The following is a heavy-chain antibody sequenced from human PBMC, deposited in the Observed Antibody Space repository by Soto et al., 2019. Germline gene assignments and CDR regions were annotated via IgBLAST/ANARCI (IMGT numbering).Heavy chain of an antibody. D-gene: IGHD1-26*01. J-gene: IGHJ6*02. V-gene: IGHV4-31*03. CDR1: GGSISSGGYY. CDR3: ARQNGTVGEGYYYYGMDV. CDR2: IYYSGST. Sequence: SETLSLTCTVSGGSISSGGYYWSWIRQHPVKGLEWIGYIYYSGSTYYNPSLKSRVTISVDTSKNQFSLKLSSVTAADTAVYYCARQNGTVGEGYYYYGMDVWGQGTTVTVSS.